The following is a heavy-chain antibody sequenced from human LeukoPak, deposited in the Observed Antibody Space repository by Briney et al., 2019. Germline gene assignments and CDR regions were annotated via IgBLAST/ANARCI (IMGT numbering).Heavy chain of an antibody. Sequence: GGSLRLSCAASGFTYSSYDMNWVRQAPGKGLEWVSHIDSSGSDIYYADSVKGRFTISRDNAKNSLYLQMDSLGAEDTAVYYCVREGSSGGFDYWGQGTLVAVSS. V-gene: IGHV3-48*03. CDR3: VREGSSGGFDY. J-gene: IGHJ4*02. CDR2: IDSSGSDI. D-gene: IGHD3-10*01. CDR1: GFTYSSYD.